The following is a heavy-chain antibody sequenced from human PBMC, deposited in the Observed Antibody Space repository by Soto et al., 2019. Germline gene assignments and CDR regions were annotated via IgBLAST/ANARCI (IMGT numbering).Heavy chain of an antibody. D-gene: IGHD6-19*01. V-gene: IGHV4-4*02. CDR1: GGSISSSNW. CDR2: IYHSGST. CDR3: ARLFTRIAVAGSPPPCY. Sequence: SETLSLTCAVSGGSISSSNWWSWVRQPPGKGLEWIGEIYHSGSTNYNPSLKSRVTISVDKSKNQFSLKLSSVTAADTAVYYCARLFTRIAVAGSPPPCYWGQGTLVTVSS. J-gene: IGHJ4*02.